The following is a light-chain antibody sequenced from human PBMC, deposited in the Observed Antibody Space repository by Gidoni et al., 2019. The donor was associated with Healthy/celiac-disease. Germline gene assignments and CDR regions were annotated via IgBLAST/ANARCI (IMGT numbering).Light chain of an antibody. Sequence: IQTTPSPSSLSASVGDRVTITCRASQSISSYLNWYQQKPGNAPKLLIYAASSLQSGVPSRFSGSGSGTDFTLTISSLQPEDFATYYCQQSYSTPYTFGQGTKLEIK. CDR1: QSISSY. V-gene: IGKV1-39*01. CDR2: AAS. CDR3: QQSYSTPYT. J-gene: IGKJ2*01.